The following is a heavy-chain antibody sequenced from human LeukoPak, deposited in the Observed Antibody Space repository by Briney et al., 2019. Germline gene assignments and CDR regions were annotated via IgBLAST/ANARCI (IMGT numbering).Heavy chain of an antibody. J-gene: IGHJ3*02. Sequence: GGSLRLSCAASGFIFSDYYMSWIRQAPGKGLECISYITGTGDIIYYADSVKGRFTISRDNAKNSLYLQMNSLRAEDTALYYCAKDMGVTFDALDIWGQGTMVTVSS. D-gene: IGHD3-10*01. CDR2: ITGTGDII. V-gene: IGHV3-11*01. CDR1: GFIFSDYY. CDR3: AKDMGVTFDALDI.